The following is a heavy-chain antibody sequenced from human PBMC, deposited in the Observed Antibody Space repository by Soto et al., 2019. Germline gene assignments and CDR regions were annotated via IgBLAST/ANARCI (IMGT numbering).Heavy chain of an antibody. Sequence: ASVKVSCKASGYSFTDYHIHWVRQAPGQGLEWLGRINPKSGGTSTAQKFQGWVTMTTDTSISTASMELTRLTSDDTAIYYCARGNSTDCSNAVCSFFYNHDMNVWDKGPRGTVAS. J-gene: IGHJ6*03. CDR3: ARGNSTDCSNAVCSFFYNHDMNV. D-gene: IGHD2-8*01. V-gene: IGHV1-2*04. CDR1: GYSFTDYH. CDR2: INPKSGGT.